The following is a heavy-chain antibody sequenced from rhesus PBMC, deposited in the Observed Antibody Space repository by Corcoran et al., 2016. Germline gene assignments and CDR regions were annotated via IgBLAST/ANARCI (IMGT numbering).Heavy chain of an antibody. CDR2: ISGSGWTT. J-gene: IGHJ4*01. D-gene: IGHD1-44*01. V-gene: IGHV4-173*01. CDR1: GGSISSNF. Sequence: QLQLQESGPGLVKPSETLSLTCAVSGGSISSNFWSWIRQPPGKGLEWSGRISGSGWTTDKNPAHTSRVTISTVTAKNQFSLKRSSVTAADTAVYYCARDRGNYGVQFDSWGQGVLVTVSS. CDR3: ARDRGNYGVQFDS.